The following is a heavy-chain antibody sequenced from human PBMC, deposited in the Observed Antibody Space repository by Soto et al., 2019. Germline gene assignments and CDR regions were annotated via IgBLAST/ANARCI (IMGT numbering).Heavy chain of an antibody. Sequence: QVQLVESGGGLVKPGGSLRLSCAASGFTFSDYYMSWIRQAPGKGLEWVSYISSSGGTIYYADSVKGRFTISRDNDKNSLYLQMNSLRAEDTAVYYCARSGVIDSQNYLHLHQLDVWGKGTTGTVPS. CDR1: GFTFSDYY. CDR3: ARSGVIDSQNYLHLHQLDV. CDR2: ISSSGGTI. V-gene: IGHV3-11*01. J-gene: IGHJ6*04. D-gene: IGHD3-10*01.